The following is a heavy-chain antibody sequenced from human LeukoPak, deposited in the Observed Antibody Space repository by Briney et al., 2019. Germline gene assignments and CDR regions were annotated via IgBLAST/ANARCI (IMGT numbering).Heavy chain of an antibody. CDR3: ARGSGWYPH. D-gene: IGHD6-19*01. CDR2: ISYSGDT. CDR1: GGSVGSNY. Sequence: SETLSLTCSVSGGSVGSNYWSWVRQPPGKGLEWIGYISYSGDTKYNPSLKSRLSMSVDTSKNQCSLMLTSVTAADTAVYYCARGSGWYPHWGQGTLVTVSS. J-gene: IGHJ1*01. V-gene: IGHV4-59*02.